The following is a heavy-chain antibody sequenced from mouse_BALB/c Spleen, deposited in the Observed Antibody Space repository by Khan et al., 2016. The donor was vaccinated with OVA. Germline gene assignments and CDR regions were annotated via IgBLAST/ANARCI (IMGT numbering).Heavy chain of an antibody. J-gene: IGHJ3*01. V-gene: IGHV1S132*01. Sequence: QVQLQQSGAELVKPGASVKLSCKTSGYIFTSYWIQWVKQRPGQGLGWIRQIFPGTGTTYYNENFKGKATLTVDTSSSTAYMHLSSLTSEDSAVYFCAMGYFGNDECVFWGQGTLVTVSP. CDR2: IFPGTGTT. CDR3: AMGYFGNDECVF. CDR1: GYIFTSYW. D-gene: IGHD2-2*01.